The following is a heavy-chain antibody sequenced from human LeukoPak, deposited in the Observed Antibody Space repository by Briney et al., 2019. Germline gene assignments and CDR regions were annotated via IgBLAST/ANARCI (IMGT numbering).Heavy chain of an antibody. J-gene: IGHJ3*02. CDR3: ARDQRADKNAFDI. CDR2: TRNKANSYTT. Sequence: PGGSLRLSCAASGFTFSDHYMDWVRQAPGKGLEWVGRTRNKANSYTTEYAASVKGRLTISRDDSKNSLYLQMNSLKTEDTAVYYCARDQRADKNAFDIWGQGTMVTVSS. CDR1: GFTFSDHY. V-gene: IGHV3-72*01.